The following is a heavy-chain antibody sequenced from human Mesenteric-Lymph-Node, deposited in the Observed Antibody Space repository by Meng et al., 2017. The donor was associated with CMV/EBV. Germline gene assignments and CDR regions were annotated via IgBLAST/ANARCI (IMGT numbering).Heavy chain of an antibody. CDR1: GFTFSSYS. D-gene: IGHD2-2*01. Sequence: GGSLRLSCAASGFTFSSYSMNWVRQAPGKGLEWVSYISSSSSTIYYADSVKGRFTISRDNAKNSLYLQMNSLRAEDTAVYYCARDPNIVVVPADYYYGMDVWGQGTTVTVSS. CDR3: ARDPNIVVVPADYYYGMDV. V-gene: IGHV3-48*04. J-gene: IGHJ6*02. CDR2: ISSSSSTI.